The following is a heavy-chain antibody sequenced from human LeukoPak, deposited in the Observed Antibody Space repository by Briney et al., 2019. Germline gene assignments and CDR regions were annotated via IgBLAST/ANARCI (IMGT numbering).Heavy chain of an antibody. D-gene: IGHD2-2*01. J-gene: IGHJ5*02. Sequence: PGGSLRLSCAASGFTFSNFWMHWVRQAPGKGLEWVASIWFDGSKQHYADSVKGRFTISRDNSKNTLSLQMNSLRVEDTAVYYCARAGSISTEARWFDPWGQGALVTVSS. CDR3: ARAGSISTEARWFDP. CDR1: GFTFSNFW. CDR2: IWFDGSKQ. V-gene: IGHV3-33*08.